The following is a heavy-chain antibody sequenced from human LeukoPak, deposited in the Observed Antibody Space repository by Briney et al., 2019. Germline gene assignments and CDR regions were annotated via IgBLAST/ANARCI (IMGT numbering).Heavy chain of an antibody. CDR1: GGSVSSGSYY. J-gene: IGHJ4*02. CDR2: IYSSGST. V-gene: IGHV4-61*01. Sequence: SETLSLTCTVSGGSVSSGSYYWSWIRQPPGKGLEWIGYIYSSGSTNYNPSLKSRVTISVDAFKTQFSLKLSSVTAADTAVYYCARSYASGSYPYWGQGTLVTVSS. D-gene: IGHD3-10*01. CDR3: ARSYASGSYPY.